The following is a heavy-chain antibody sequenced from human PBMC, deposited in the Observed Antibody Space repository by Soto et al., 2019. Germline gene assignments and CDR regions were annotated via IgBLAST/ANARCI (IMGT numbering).Heavy chain of an antibody. J-gene: IGHJ2*01. CDR1: GYTFTSYA. CDR2: INAGNGNT. CDR3: ARGGRLYWSFDL. Sequence: QVQLVQSGAEVKKPGASVKVSCKASGYTFTSYAMHWVRQAPGQRLEWMGWINAGNGNTKYSQKFQGRVTITRDTSASTAYMGLSSLRSEDTAVYYCARGGRLYWSFDLGARGTLVPFSP. V-gene: IGHV1-3*01. D-gene: IGHD1-26*01.